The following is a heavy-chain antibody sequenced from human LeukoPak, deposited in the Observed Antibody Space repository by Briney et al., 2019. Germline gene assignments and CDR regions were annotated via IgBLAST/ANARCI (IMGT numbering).Heavy chain of an antibody. Sequence: SETLSLTCAVYGYSLTNHYWIWIRQPPGKGLEWIGEINHSGSTNYNPSLKSRVTISVDTSKNQFFLKLSSVTAADTPVYYCARGPAAVHPWGQGTLVTVSS. V-gene: IGHV4-34*01. CDR1: GYSLTNHY. CDR2: INHSGST. CDR3: ARGPAAVHP. J-gene: IGHJ5*02. D-gene: IGHD6-13*01.